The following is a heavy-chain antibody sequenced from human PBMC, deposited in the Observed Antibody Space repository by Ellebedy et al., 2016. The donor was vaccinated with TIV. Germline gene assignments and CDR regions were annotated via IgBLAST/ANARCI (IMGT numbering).Heavy chain of an antibody. D-gene: IGHD6-25*01. J-gene: IGHJ3*02. CDR1: GYTFTGYY. V-gene: IGHV1-2*02. CDR3: ARAITAGGLDAFDI. Sequence: ASVKVSCXASGYTFTGYYMHWVRQAPGQGLEWMGWINPNSGGTNYAQKFQGRVAMTRDTSISTAYMELSRLRSDDTAVYYCARAITAGGLDAFDIWGQGTMVTVSS. CDR2: INPNSGGT.